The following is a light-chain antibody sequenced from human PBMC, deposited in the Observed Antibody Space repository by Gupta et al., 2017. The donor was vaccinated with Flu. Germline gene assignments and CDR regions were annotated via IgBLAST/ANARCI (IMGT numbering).Light chain of an antibody. CDR1: SSDVGGYNY. V-gene: IGLV2-14*01. J-gene: IGLJ2*01. CDR2: EVS. Sequence: GQSITISCTGTSSDVGGYNYVSWYQQHPGKAPKLMIYEVSNRPSGVSNRFSGSKSGNTASLTISGLQAEDEADYYCSSYTSSNPLRVVFGGGT. CDR3: SSYTSSNPLRVV.